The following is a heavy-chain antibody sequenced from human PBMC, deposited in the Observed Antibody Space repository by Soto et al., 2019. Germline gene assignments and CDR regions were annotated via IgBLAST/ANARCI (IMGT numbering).Heavy chain of an antibody. CDR2: IYYSGST. CDR1: GGSISSYY. D-gene: IGHD1-1*01. J-gene: IGHJ4*02. CDR3: ARRYGYSFAY. Sequence: QVQLQESGPGLVKPSETLSLTCTVSGGSISSYYWSWIRQPPGKGLEWIGYIYYSGSTNYNPSLKSRVTISVDTSKTPSPLKLSSVTAADTAVYYCARRYGYSFAYWGQGTLVTVSS. V-gene: IGHV4-59*08.